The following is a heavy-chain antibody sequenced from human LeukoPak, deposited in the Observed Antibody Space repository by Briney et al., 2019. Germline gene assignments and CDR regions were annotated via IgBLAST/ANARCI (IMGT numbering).Heavy chain of an antibody. Sequence: SETLSLTCTVSGGSISSYYWSWIRQPPGKGLEWIGYIYYSGSTNYNPSLESRVTISVDTSKNQFSLKLSSVTAADTAVYYCARFSYGDPYNFDYWGQGTLVTVSS. D-gene: IGHD4-17*01. CDR3: ARFSYGDPYNFDY. V-gene: IGHV4-59*01. J-gene: IGHJ4*02. CDR1: GGSISSYY. CDR2: IYYSGST.